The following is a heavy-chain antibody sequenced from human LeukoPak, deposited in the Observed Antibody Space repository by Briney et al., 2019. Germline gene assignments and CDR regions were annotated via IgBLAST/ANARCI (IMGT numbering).Heavy chain of an antibody. Sequence: PWETLSLTCTVSGGSISSSSYYWGWIRQPPGKGLEWIGSIYYSGSTYYNPSLKSRVTISVDTSKNQFSLKLSSVTAADTAVYYCASLALVGASPFSDYWGQGTLVTVSS. V-gene: IGHV4-39*01. D-gene: IGHD1-26*01. CDR3: ASLALVGASPFSDY. CDR2: IYYSGST. CDR1: GGSISSSSYY. J-gene: IGHJ4*02.